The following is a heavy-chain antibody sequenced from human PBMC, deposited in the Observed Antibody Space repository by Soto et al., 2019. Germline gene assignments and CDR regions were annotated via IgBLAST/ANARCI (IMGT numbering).Heavy chain of an antibody. CDR2: ISPNGDST. Sequence: EVQLLESGGGLVQPGGSLRLACAASGFTFNNYAMNWVRQAPGRGLEWVSIISPNGDSTYYADSVKGRFTISRDNSKNTVFMQMNSLRDEDKAIYFCEKVRLTNYLRYAPHLWGQGTLVTVSS. D-gene: IGHD2-8*01. V-gene: IGHV3-23*01. J-gene: IGHJ3*01. CDR3: EKVRLTNYLRYAPHL. CDR1: GFTFNNYA.